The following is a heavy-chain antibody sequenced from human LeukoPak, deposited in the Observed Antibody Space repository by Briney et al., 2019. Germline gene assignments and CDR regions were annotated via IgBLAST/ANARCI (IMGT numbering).Heavy chain of an antibody. CDR3: ARVDILTGAYYYYYYMDV. CDR2: INSDGSST. Sequence: GGSLRLSCAASGFTFSSYWMHWVRQAPGKGLVWVSRINSDGSSTSYADSVKGRFTISRDNAKNTLYLQMNSLRAEDTAVFYCARVDILTGAYYYYYYMDVWGKGTTVTVSS. V-gene: IGHV3-74*01. D-gene: IGHD3-9*01. J-gene: IGHJ6*03. CDR1: GFTFSSYW.